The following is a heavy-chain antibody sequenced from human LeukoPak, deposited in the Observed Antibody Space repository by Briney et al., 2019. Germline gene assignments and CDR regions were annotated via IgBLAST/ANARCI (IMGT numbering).Heavy chain of an antibody. CDR1: GFTSSSYA. V-gene: IGHV3-64D*06. D-gene: IGHD2-2*01. Sequence: PGWSLRLSCSASGFTSSSYAMNWVGQAPGKGLEYVSAITSNGGSTYYADSVKGRFTISRDNSKNTLYLQMSSLRAEDTAVYYCVKGRCSGSSCYGGDYWGQGTLVTVSS. CDR3: VKGRCSGSSCYGGDY. CDR2: ITSNGGST. J-gene: IGHJ4*02.